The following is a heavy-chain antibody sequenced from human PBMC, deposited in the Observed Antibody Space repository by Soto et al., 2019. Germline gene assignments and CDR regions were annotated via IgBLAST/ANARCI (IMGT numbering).Heavy chain of an antibody. J-gene: IGHJ4*02. D-gene: IGHD6-19*01. Sequence: QVHLEQAGAEVKKAGASVKISCKASGYSFAAYYINWVRQVSGQGLEWMGWINPNTGVTDCAQKVQGTVTLTRDTSIKAAYLELTSLRSDDTAVYYCAKIYTWNEWLGGSDYWGQGTLLTVSS. CDR3: AKIYTWNEWLGGSDY. V-gene: IGHV1-2*02. CDR2: INPNTGVT. CDR1: GYSFAAYY.